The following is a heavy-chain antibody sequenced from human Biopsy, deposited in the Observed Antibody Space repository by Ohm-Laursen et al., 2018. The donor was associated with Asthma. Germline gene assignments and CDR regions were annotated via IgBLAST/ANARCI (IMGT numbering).Heavy chain of an antibody. CDR3: ANVRSVWVITESFDY. V-gene: IGHV3-9*01. D-gene: IGHD3-22*01. J-gene: IGHJ4*02. CDR2: ISWNSATI. Sequence: SLRLSCSASGFKFDEYTMHWVRQAQGKGLEWVSGISWNSATIGYAYSVEGRFTISRDNAKNSVFLHMDSLRPEDTAFYYCANVRSVWVITESFDYWGQGVLVTVSS. CDR1: GFKFDEYT.